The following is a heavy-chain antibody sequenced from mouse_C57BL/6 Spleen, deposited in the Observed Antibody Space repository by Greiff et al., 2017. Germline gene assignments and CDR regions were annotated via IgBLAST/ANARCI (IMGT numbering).Heavy chain of an antibody. CDR1: GFSLTSYG. D-gene: IGHD1-1*01. J-gene: IGHJ4*01. CDR3: TRNGITTVVANYAIDY. V-gene: IGHV2-2*01. Sequence: QVQLKESGPGLVQPSQSLSITCTVSGFSLTSYGVHWVRQSPGKGLEWLGVIWSGGSTDYTAAFISRMSLSKEYSKNQAIFKMNSMQADDTAIYYSTRNGITTVVANYAIDYWGQGTSVTVSS. CDR2: IWSGGST.